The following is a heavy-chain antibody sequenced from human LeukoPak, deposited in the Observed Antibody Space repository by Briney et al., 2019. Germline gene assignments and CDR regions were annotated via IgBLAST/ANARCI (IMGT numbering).Heavy chain of an antibody. CDR1: GFSLTTSGVG. CDR2: IYWDDDR. CDR3: AHRPAYQTGGGAFDI. Sequence: SGPTLVKPTQTLTLTCTFSGFSLTTSGVGVGWIRQPPGKALEWLALIYWDDDRRYSPSLKSRLTITKDTSKNQVVLTMTNMDPVDTATYYCAHRPAYQTGGGAFDIWGQGAMVTVSS. V-gene: IGHV2-5*02. D-gene: IGHD2-8*02. J-gene: IGHJ3*02.